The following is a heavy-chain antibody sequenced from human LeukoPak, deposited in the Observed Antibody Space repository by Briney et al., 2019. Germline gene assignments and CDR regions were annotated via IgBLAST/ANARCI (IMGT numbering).Heavy chain of an antibody. V-gene: IGHV1-8*02. CDR3: ASTYCSGGSCYSWRAFDI. Sequence: GASVKVSCKASGYTFTSYGISWVRQAPGQGLEWMGWMNPNSGNTGYAQKFQGRVTMTRNTSISTAYMELSSLRSEDTAVYYCASTYCSGGSCYSWRAFDIWGQGTMVTVSS. J-gene: IGHJ3*02. CDR1: GYTFTSYG. CDR2: MNPNSGNT. D-gene: IGHD2-15*01.